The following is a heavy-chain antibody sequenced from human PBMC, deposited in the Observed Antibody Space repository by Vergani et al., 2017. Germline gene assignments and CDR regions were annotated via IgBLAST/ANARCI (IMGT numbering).Heavy chain of an antibody. CDR1: GFTFSSYS. V-gene: IGHV3-48*04. Sequence: EVQLVESGGGLVQPGGSLRLSCAASGFTFSSYSMNWVRQAPGKGLEWVSYISSSSSTIYYADSVKGRFTISRDNAKNSLYLQMNSLRAEDTAVYYCERDSLDILTGYYQGYLDYWGQGTLVTVSS. CDR2: ISSSSSTI. J-gene: IGHJ4*02. D-gene: IGHD3-9*01. CDR3: ERDSLDILTGYYQGYLDY.